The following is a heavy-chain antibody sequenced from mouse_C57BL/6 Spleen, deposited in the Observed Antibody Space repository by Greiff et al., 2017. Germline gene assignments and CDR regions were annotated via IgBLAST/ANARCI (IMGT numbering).Heavy chain of an antibody. J-gene: IGHJ4*01. CDR3: ARWGGNYGGAMDY. D-gene: IGHD2-1*01. Sequence: VQLQQSGPELVKPGASVKISCKASGYSFTGYYMNWVKQSPEKSLEWIGEINPSTGGTTYNQKFKAKATLTVDKSSSTAYMQLKSLTSEDSAVYYCARWGGNYGGAMDYWGQGTSVTVSS. V-gene: IGHV1-42*01. CDR1: GYSFTGYY. CDR2: INPSTGGT.